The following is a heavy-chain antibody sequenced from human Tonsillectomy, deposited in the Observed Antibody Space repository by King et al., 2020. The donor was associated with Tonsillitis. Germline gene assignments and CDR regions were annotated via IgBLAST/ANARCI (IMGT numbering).Heavy chain of an antibody. CDR3: ARTGRIVATPKNYYYYYYGMDV. J-gene: IGHJ6*02. Sequence: QLVQSGAEVKKPGASVKVSCKASGYTFTSYGISWVRQAPGQGLEWMGWISAYNGNTNYAQKLQGRVTMTTDTSPSTTYMELRSLRSEQTAVYYCARTGRIVATPKNYYYYYYGMDVWGQGTTVTVSS. CDR2: ISAYNGNT. D-gene: IGHD5-12*01. V-gene: IGHV1-18*04. CDR1: GYTFTSYG.